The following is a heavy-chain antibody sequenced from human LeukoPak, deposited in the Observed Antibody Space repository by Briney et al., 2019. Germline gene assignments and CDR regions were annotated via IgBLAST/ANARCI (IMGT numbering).Heavy chain of an antibody. J-gene: IGHJ6*02. CDR1: GGSFSGYY. D-gene: IGHD1-26*01. CDR3: ARVLASGSYYYLLYYGMDV. Sequence: SSETLSLTCAVYGGSFSGYYWSWIRQPPGKGLEWIGEINHSGSTNYNPSLKSRVTISVDTSKNQFSLKLSSVTAADTAVYYCARVLASGSYYYLLYYGMDVWGQGTTVTVSS. CDR2: INHSGST. V-gene: IGHV4-34*01.